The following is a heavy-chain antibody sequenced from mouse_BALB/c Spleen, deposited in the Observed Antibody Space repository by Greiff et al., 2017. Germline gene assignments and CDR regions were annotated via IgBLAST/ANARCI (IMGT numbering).Heavy chain of an antibody. CDR1: GFTFSSYY. Sequence: EVKLMESGGGLVKLGGSLKLSCAASGFTFSSYYMSWVRQTPEKRLELVAAINSNGGSTYYPDTVKGRFTISRDNAKNTLYLQMSSLKSEDTALYYCARRGGDYAMDYWGQGTSVTVSS. J-gene: IGHJ4*01. V-gene: IGHV5-6-2*01. CDR3: ARRGGDYAMDY. CDR2: INSNGGST.